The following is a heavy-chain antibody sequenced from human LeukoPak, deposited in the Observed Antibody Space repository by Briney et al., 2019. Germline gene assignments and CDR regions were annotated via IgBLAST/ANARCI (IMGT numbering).Heavy chain of an antibody. V-gene: IGHV3-48*03. CDR2: ISSSGSTI. CDR1: GFTFSSYE. CDR3: ARAAQYQLPVQIVFEYYFDY. Sequence: PGRSLRLSCAAPGFTFSSYEMNWVRQAPGKGLEWVSYISSSGSTIYYADSVKGRFTISRDNAKNSLYLQMNSLRAEDTAVYYCARAAQYQLPVQIVFEYYFDYWGQGTLVTVSS. D-gene: IGHD2-2*01. J-gene: IGHJ4*02.